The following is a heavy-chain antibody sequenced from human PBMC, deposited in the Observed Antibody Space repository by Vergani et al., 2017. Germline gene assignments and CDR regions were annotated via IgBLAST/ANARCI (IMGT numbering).Heavy chain of an antibody. CDR1: EYSFGNYW. CDR3: ARQYGSGSYYHIGSPLNSPFDY. CDR2: IYPADSDT. D-gene: IGHD3-10*01. Sequence: EVELVQSGPEMRKPGESLKISCKGSEYSFGNYWIGWVRQMPGKGLEWMGIIYPADSDTRYSPSFQGQVTSSADKSISTAFLQWDSLKASDTAMYYCARQYGSGSYYHIGSPLNSPFDYWGQGTLVTVSS. V-gene: IGHV5-51*03. J-gene: IGHJ4*02.